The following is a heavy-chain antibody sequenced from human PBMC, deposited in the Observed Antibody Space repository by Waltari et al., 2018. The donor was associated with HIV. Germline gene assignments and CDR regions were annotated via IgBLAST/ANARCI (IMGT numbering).Heavy chain of an antibody. CDR2: IYTSGST. J-gene: IGHJ5*02. CDR3: ARASGRDYYDSSGTNRDWFDP. D-gene: IGHD3-22*01. Sequence: QVQLQESGPGLVKPSETMSLTCTVSGGSPSSYYWSWHRQPVGNGLEWLGRIYTSGSTNYNPSLKSRVTMSVDTSKNHFSLKLSSVTAADTAVYYCARASGRDYYDSSGTNRDWFDPWGQGTLVTVSS. CDR1: GGSPSSYY. V-gene: IGHV4-4*07.